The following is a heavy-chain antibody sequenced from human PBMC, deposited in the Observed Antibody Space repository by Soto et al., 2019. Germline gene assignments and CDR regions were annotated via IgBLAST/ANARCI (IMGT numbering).Heavy chain of an antibody. CDR3: AKDQGRGGYCSGGSCYNDY. CDR2: ISYDGSNK. D-gene: IGHD2-15*01. CDR1: GFTFSSYG. Sequence: QVQLVESGGGVVQPGRSLRLSCAASGFTFSSYGVHWVRQAPGKGLEWVAVISYDGSNKYYADSVKGRFTISRDNSKNAQYLQMSSLRAEDTAVYYLAKDQGRGGYCSGGSCYNDYWGQGAPVTVSS. V-gene: IGHV3-30*18. J-gene: IGHJ4*02.